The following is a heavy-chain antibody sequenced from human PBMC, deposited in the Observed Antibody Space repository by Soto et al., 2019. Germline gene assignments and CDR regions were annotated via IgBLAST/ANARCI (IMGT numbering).Heavy chain of an antibody. V-gene: IGHV3-23*01. D-gene: IGHD1-7*01. CDR3: AKYSELPYEAYLQQ. Sequence: VGSLRLSCAASGFTFSVYAMSWVRQAPGKGLEWVSAISSNGGRTFYADSLRGRFTISRDNSKSALYLQMNNLRAEDTAIYYCAKYSELPYEAYLQQWGQGTLVTVSS. CDR1: GFTFSVYA. J-gene: IGHJ1*01. CDR2: ISSNGGRT.